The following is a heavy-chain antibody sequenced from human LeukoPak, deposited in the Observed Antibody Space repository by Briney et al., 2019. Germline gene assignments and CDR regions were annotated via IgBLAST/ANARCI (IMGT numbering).Heavy chain of an antibody. CDR3: ARDSAYAFDI. CDR1: GGSISRTSYY. CDR2: VFDSGST. Sequence: SETLSLTCTVSGGSISRTSYYWDWIRQPPGKGLEWIGNVFDSGSTHYNPSLKSRVTISVDTSKNQFSLRLSSVTAADTAVYYCARDSAYAFDIWGQGTMVTVSS. V-gene: IGHV4-39*02. J-gene: IGHJ3*02.